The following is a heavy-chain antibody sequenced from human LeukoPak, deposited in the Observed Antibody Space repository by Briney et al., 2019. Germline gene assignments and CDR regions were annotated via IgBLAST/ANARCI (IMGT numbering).Heavy chain of an antibody. CDR1: GYTFTNYG. CDR3: AKDVWSSSETIDFDS. CDR2: ISAYNSNT. D-gene: IGHD2-2*01. Sequence: ASVKVSCKASGYTFTNYGISWVRQAPGQRLEWVGWISAYNSNTVYAQKLQARVTVSTDTSTSTAYMELRSLTSDDTAVYYCAKDVWSSSETIDFDSWGQGTLVTVSS. V-gene: IGHV1-18*01. J-gene: IGHJ4*02.